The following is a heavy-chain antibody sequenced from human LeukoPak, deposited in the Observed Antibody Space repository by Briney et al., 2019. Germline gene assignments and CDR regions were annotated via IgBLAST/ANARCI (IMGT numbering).Heavy chain of an antibody. CDR3: AGRGDGNLYYFDH. J-gene: IGHJ4*02. Sequence: GGSLRLSCAASRFTFSSYWMSWVCQAPGKGLEWVANIKQDGGEKYYVASVKGRFTISRDNAKNSLYLQMNSLRPEDTAVYYCAGRGDGNLYYFDHWGQGTLVTASS. V-gene: IGHV3-7*04. CDR1: RFTFSSYW. D-gene: IGHD5-24*01. CDR2: IKQDGGEK.